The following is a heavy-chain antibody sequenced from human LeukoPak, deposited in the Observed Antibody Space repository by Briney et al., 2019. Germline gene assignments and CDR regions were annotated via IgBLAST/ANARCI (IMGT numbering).Heavy chain of an antibody. J-gene: IGHJ6*02. CDR2: TKIKTDGGTT. CDR3: TTQVVPAAPIYYYYYGMDV. CDR1: GFTYSNAR. D-gene: IGHD2-2*01. Sequence: GGSLRLSCAASGFTYSNARMSWVRQAPGEGLEWVGRTKIKTDGGTTDYAAPVKGRFTISRDDSKNTLYLQMNSLKTEDTAVYYCTTQVVPAAPIYYYYYGMDVWGQGTTVTVSS. V-gene: IGHV3-15*01.